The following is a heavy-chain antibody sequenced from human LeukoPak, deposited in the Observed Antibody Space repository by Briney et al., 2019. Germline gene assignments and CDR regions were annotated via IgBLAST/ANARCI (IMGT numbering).Heavy chain of an antibody. J-gene: IGHJ4*02. CDR1: GFTFSDYY. V-gene: IGHV3-11*01. D-gene: IGHD6-19*01. CDR2: ISSSGSTI. Sequence: GGSLRLSCAASGFTFSDYYMSWIRQAPGKGLEWVSYISSSGSTIYYADSVKGRFTISRDNAKNSLYLQMNSLRAEDTAVYYCARRDSSGWYEYFDYWGQGTLVTVSS. CDR3: ARRDSSGWYEYFDY.